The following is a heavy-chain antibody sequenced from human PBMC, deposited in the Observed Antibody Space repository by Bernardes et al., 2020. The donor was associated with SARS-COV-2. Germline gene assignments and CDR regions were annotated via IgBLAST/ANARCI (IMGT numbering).Heavy chain of an antibody. J-gene: IGHJ5*02. CDR2: IYYGGSP. V-gene: IGHV4-31*03. CDR3: ARGAVAGTFRWFDP. D-gene: IGHD6-19*01. Sequence: SETLSLTCTVSGDSIGSFYWSWIRQHPVKGLEWIGYIYYGGSPYYNPSLKSRVIMSVDTSNNQLSLKLSSVTAADTAVYFCARGAVAGTFRWFDPWGQGTQVTVSS. CDR1: GDSIGSFY.